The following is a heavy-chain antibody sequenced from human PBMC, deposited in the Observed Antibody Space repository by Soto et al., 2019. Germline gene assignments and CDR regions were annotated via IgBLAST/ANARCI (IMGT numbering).Heavy chain of an antibody. J-gene: IGHJ6*03. Sequence: EVQLLESGGGLVQPGGSLRLSCAASGFTFSSYAMSWVRQAPGKGLEWVSAISGSGGSTYYADSVKGRFTISRDNSKNTLYLQMNSLRAEDTAVYYCAKRGITIFGVVRWPYYYYMDVWGKGTTVTVSS. CDR2: ISGSGGST. V-gene: IGHV3-23*01. CDR3: AKRGITIFGVVRWPYYYYMDV. D-gene: IGHD3-3*01. CDR1: GFTFSSYA.